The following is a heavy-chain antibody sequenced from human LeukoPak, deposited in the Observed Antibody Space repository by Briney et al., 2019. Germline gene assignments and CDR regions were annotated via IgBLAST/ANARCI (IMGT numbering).Heavy chain of an antibody. CDR1: GSTFSNYG. CDR3: AKQNVELMVFARSAFDI. Sequence: GGSLRLSCAASGSTFSNYGMHWVRQAPGKGLEWVAVISYDGSNKYYADSVKGRFTISRDRSKNTLFLQMNSLRAEDTAVYYCAKQNVELMVFARSAFDIWGQGTMVTVSS. V-gene: IGHV3-30*18. CDR2: ISYDGSNK. D-gene: IGHD2-8*01. J-gene: IGHJ3*02.